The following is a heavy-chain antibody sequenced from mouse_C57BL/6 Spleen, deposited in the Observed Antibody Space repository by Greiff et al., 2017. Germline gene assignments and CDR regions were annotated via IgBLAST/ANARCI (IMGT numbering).Heavy chain of an antibody. CDR1: GYTFTSYW. Sequence: QVQLQQPGTELVKPGASVKLSCKASGYTFTSYWMHWVKQRPGQGLEWIGNINPSNGGTNYNEKFKSKATLTVDKSSSTAYMQLSSLTPEDSAVYYCARSGYDYSWFAYWGQGTLVTVSA. CDR2: INPSNGGT. J-gene: IGHJ3*01. V-gene: IGHV1-53*01. D-gene: IGHD2-4*01. CDR3: ARSGYDYSWFAY.